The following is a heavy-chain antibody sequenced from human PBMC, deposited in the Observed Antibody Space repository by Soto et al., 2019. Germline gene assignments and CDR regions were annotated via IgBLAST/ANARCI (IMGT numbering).Heavy chain of an antibody. J-gene: IGHJ4*02. V-gene: IGHV3-23*01. Sequence: TWGSLRLSCAASGFTFISFAISCFRHSPLKGLEWVSIISATGASTNYADSVKGRFTISRDNAKNSLYLQLNSLRAEDTAVYYCARDLGYYASDGYFDYWGQGTVVTVSS. CDR1: GFTFISFA. CDR3: ARDLGYYASDGYFDY. D-gene: IGHD3-22*01. CDR2: ISATGAST.